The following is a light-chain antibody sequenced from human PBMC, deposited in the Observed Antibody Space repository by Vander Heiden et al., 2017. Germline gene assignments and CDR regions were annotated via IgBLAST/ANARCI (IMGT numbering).Light chain of an antibody. V-gene: IGLV1-44*01. CDR2: SNH. CDR1: SPNIGSNT. J-gene: IGLJ3*02. CDR3: AAWDDGLNGWV. Sequence: QAVLTQPPPASGTPGQRVTIPGPGRSPNIGSNTVNWYQQLPGRAPKLLLYSNHQRPSAVPDRFSGSKSGTSASLASSGLQSEDEADYYCAAWDDGLNGWVFGGGTKLTVL.